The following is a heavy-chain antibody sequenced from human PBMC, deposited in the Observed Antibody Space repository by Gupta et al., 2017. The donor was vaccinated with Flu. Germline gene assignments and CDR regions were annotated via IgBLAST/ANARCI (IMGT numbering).Heavy chain of an antibody. CDR3: ARDWYSSSFTYDYYGMDV. Sequence: EVQLVESGGGVVQPGGSLRLSCEASGFTFSSYWMSWVRQAPGKGLEWVANIKQGGSEKYYGDSVKGRFTISRDNAKNSLYLQMNSLRAEDTAVYYCARDWYSSSFTYDYYGMDVWGQGTTVTVSS. D-gene: IGHD6-6*01. J-gene: IGHJ6*02. CDR1: GFTFSSYW. V-gene: IGHV3-7*04. CDR2: IKQGGSEK.